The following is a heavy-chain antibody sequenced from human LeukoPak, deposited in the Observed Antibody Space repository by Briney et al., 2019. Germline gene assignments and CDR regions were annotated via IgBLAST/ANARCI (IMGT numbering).Heavy chain of an antibody. V-gene: IGHV4-39*07. CDR2: IYHSGST. J-gene: IGHJ4*02. D-gene: IGHD3-10*01. Sequence: PSETLSLTCTVSSASITSSPYFWGWIRQPPGKGLEWIGSIYHSGSTYYNPSLKSRVTISVDTSKNQFSLKLSSVTAADTAVYYCARVPMVRGVNNDYWGQGTLVTVSS. CDR3: ARVPMVRGVNNDY. CDR1: SASITSSPYF.